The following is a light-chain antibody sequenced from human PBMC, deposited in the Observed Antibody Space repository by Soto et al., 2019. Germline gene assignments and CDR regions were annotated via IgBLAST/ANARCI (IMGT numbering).Light chain of an antibody. J-gene: IGLJ1*01. CDR3: CSYAGTFRGYV. CDR1: SSDVGGFDY. CDR2: DVN. Sequence: QSALTQPRSVSGSPGQSVTFSCTGTSSDVGGFDYVSWVQQHPDKVPKLMIYDVNKRPSGVPDRFSGSKSGNTASLTISGLQAEDEADYYCCSYAGTFRGYVFGTGTKLTVL. V-gene: IGLV2-11*01.